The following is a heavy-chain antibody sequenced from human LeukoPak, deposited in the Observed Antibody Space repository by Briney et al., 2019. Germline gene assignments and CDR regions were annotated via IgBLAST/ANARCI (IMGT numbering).Heavy chain of an antibody. J-gene: IGHJ4*02. V-gene: IGHV4-30-2*01. CDR3: ARVLGDCSGGSCDDY. Sequence: SETLSLTCAVSGGSISSGGYSWSWIRQPPGKGLEWIGYIYHSGSTYYNPSLKSRVTISVDRSKNQFSLKLSSVTAADTAVYYCARVLGDCSGGSCDDYWGQGTLVTVSS. CDR1: GGSISSGGYS. CDR2: IYHSGST. D-gene: IGHD2-15*01.